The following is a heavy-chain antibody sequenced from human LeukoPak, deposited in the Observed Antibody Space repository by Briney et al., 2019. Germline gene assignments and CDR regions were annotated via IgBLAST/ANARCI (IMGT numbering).Heavy chain of an antibody. D-gene: IGHD2-2*01. V-gene: IGHV3-15*01. CDR3: TTDRCSSTSCRPTDY. CDR1: GSTFSNAW. J-gene: IGHJ4*02. Sequence: GGSLRLSCAASGSTFSNAWMSWVRQAPGKGLEWVGRIKSKTDGGTTDYAAPVKGRFTISRDDSKNTLYLQTNSLKTEDTAVYYCTTDRCSSTSCRPTDYWGQGTLVTVSS. CDR2: IKSKTDGGTT.